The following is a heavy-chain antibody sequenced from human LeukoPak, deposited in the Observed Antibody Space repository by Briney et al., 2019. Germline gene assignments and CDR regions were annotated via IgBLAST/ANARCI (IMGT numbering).Heavy chain of an antibody. D-gene: IGHD6-13*01. Sequence: PGGSLRLSCAASGFTFSSFEMNWVRQAPGKGLEYVSAISSNGGDTYYANSVKGRFTISRDSSKNTLYLQMGSLRAEDMAVYYCARRIAAAGPFDYWGQGTLVTVSS. V-gene: IGHV3-64*01. CDR1: GFTFSSFE. CDR3: ARRIAAAGPFDY. CDR2: ISSNGGDT. J-gene: IGHJ4*02.